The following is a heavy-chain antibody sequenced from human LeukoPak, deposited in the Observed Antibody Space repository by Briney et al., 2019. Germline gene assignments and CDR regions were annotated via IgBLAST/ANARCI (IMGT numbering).Heavy chain of an antibody. J-gene: IGHJ6*02. Sequence: SQTLSLTCAVSGGSISSGGYSWSWIRQPPGKGLEWIGYIYHSGSTYYNPSLKSRVTISVDRSKNQFSLKLSSVTAADTAVYYCARTLAGSSWSYYYYYYGMDVWGQGTTVTVS. CDR2: IYHSGST. D-gene: IGHD6-13*01. CDR3: ARTLAGSSWSYYYYYYGMDV. CDR1: GGSISSGGYS. V-gene: IGHV4-30-2*01.